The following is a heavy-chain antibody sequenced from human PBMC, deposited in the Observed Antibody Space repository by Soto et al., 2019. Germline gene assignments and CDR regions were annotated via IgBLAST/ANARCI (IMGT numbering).Heavy chain of an antibody. CDR2: IIPIFGTA. J-gene: IGHJ4*02. Sequence: SVKVSCKASGGTFSSYAISWVRQAPGQGLEWMGGIIPIFGTANYAQKFQGRVTITADESTSTAYMELSSLRSEDTAVYYCASSTYYYDSSGYYCGYWGQGTLVTVSS. CDR1: GGTFSSYA. CDR3: ASSTYYYDSSGYYCGY. V-gene: IGHV1-69*13. D-gene: IGHD3-22*01.